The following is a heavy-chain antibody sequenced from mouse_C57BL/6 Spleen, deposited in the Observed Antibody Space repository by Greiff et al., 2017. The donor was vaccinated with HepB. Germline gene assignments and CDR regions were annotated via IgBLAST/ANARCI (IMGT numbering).Heavy chain of an antibody. J-gene: IGHJ2*01. CDR1: GFTFSSYG. CDR3: ARHGTGTSYFDY. V-gene: IGHV5-6*01. D-gene: IGHD4-1*01. CDR2: ISSGGSYT. Sequence: EVKLMESGGDLVKPGGSLKLSCAASGFTFSSYGMSWVRQTPDKRLEWVATISSGGSYTYYPDSVKGRFTISRDNAKNTLYLQMSSLKSEDTAMYYCARHGTGTSYFDYWGQGTTLTVSS.